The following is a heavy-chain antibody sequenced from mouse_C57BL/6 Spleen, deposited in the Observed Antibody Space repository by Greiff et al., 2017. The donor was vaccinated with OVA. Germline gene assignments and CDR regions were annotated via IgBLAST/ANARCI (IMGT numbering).Heavy chain of an antibody. CDR2: SRNKANDYTT. D-gene: IGHD1-1*01. J-gene: IGHJ1*03. V-gene: IGHV7-1*01. Sequence: EVKLMESGGGLVQSGRSLRLSCATSGFTFRDFYMEWVRQAPGKGLEWIAASRNKANDYTTEYSASVKGRFIVSRDTSQSILYLQMNALRAEDTAIDYCARDDGYGSSYWDFDVWGTGTTVTVSS. CDR3: ARDDGYGSSYWDFDV. CDR1: GFTFRDFY.